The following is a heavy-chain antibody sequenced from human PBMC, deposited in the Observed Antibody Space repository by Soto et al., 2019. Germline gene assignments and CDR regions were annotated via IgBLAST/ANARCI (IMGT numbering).Heavy chain of an antibody. CDR3: TSSYSTSSSPDY. CDR2: VYHSGST. CDR1: GGSMRNYY. V-gene: IGHV4-59*01. D-gene: IGHD6-6*01. Sequence: SATLSLTCSVSGGSMRNYYWNWIRQPPGRGLEWIGYVYHSGSTNYNPSLKSRVSMSVDVSRNHFSLTLHSVTAADTAVYFCTSSYSTSSSPDYWGQGTLVTAPQ. J-gene: IGHJ4*02.